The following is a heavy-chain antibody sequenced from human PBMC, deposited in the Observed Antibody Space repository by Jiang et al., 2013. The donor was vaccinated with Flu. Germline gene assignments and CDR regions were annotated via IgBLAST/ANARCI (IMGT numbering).Heavy chain of an antibody. D-gene: IGHD1-1*01. Sequence: VQLVESGGDLVKPGGSLRLSCAASGFSISDYTMNWVRQAPGKGLEWVSSISTTSDYIYYADSVKGRFTISRDNAKNSVFLQMNSLRAEDSAMYYCATKGGTPDDYWGQGTLVTVSS. CDR3: ATKGGTPDDY. V-gene: IGHV3-21*01. CDR2: ISTTSDYI. J-gene: IGHJ4*02. CDR1: GFSISDYT.